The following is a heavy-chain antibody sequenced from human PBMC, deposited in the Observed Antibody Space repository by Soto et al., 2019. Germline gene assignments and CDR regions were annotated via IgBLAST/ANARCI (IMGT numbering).Heavy chain of an antibody. D-gene: IGHD4-17*01. CDR3: AGPLRGYYYGMDV. CDR2: INHSGST. CDR1: GGSFSGYY. V-gene: IGHV4-34*01. Sequence: QVQLQQWGAGLLKPSETPSLTCAVYGGSFSGYYWSWIRQPPGKGLEWIGEINHSGSTNYNPSLKSRVTISVDTSKNQFSLKLSSVTAADTAVYYCAGPLRGYYYGMDVWGQGTTVTVSS. J-gene: IGHJ6*02.